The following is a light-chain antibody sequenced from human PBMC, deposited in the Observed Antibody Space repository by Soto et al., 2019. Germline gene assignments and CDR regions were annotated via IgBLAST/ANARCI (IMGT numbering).Light chain of an antibody. CDR1: QSVSSSY. CDR3: HQYADPPQT. V-gene: IGKV3-20*01. CDR2: GAS. J-gene: IGKJ2*01. Sequence: EIVLTQSPGTLSLSPGERATLSCRASQSVSSSYLAWYQQKPGQAPRLLIYGASTGATGIPARFRGSGSGTDFTLTISSLEPEDSAVYFCHQYADPPQTFGQGTKVDI.